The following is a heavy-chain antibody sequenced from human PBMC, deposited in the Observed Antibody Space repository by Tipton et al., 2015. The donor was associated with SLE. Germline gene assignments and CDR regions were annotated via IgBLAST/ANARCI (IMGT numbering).Heavy chain of an antibody. D-gene: IGHD6-19*01. CDR2: IYYSGST. V-gene: IGHV4-59*01. CDR3: ARGSSGWYYFDY. J-gene: IGHJ4*02. Sequence: LRLSCTVSGGSISSYYWSWIRQPPGKGLEWIGYIYYSGSTNYNPSLKSRATISVDTSKNQFSLKLSSVTAADTAVYYCARGSSGWYYFDYWGQGTLVTVSS. CDR1: GGSISSYY.